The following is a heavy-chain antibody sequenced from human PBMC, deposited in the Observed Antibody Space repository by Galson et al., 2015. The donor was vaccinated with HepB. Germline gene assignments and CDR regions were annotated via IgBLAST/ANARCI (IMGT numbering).Heavy chain of an antibody. V-gene: IGHV1-69*10. CDR1: GGTFSSYA. CDR3: ARDRPVVAHYYDSSGYWDAFDI. J-gene: IGHJ3*02. Sequence: SVKVSCKASGGTFSSYAISWVRQAPGQGLEWMGGIIPILGIANYAQKFQGRVTITADKSTSTAYMELSSLRSEDTAVYYCARDRPVVAHYYDSSGYWDAFDIWGQGTMVTVSS. D-gene: IGHD3-22*01. CDR2: IIPILGIA.